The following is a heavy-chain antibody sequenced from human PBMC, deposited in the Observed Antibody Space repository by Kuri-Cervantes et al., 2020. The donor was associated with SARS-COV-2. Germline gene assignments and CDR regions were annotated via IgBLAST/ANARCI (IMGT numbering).Heavy chain of an antibody. J-gene: IGHJ5*02. V-gene: IGHV4-39*07. D-gene: IGHD3-22*01. CDR3: ARVVTNPLDYDSSCSTFDP. CDR1: GGSISSFTNY. CDR2: ISSNGNT. Sequence: SETLSLTCTVSGGSISSFTNYWDWIRQPPGKGLEWVGSISSNGNTYYNPSLKSRLTTSVDTSKNQFSLKLSSVTAADTAVYYCARVVTNPLDYDSSCSTFDPWGQGTLVTVSS.